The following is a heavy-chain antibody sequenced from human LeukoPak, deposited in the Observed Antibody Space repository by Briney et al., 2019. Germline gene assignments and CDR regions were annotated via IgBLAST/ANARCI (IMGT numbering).Heavy chain of an antibody. J-gene: IGHJ4*02. D-gene: IGHD1/OR15-1a*01. Sequence: SVKVSCKASGGTFSSYAISWVRQAPGQGLEWMGGIIPIFGTANYAQKFQGRVTITADESTSTAYMELSSLRSEDTAVYYCAKTIGPPYYFDYWGQGTLVTVSS. CDR2: IIPIFGTA. CDR3: AKTIGPPYYFDY. V-gene: IGHV1-69*13. CDR1: GGTFSSYA.